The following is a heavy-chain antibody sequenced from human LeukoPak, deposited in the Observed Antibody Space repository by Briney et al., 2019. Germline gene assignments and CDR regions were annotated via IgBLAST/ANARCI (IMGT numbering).Heavy chain of an antibody. J-gene: IGHJ4*02. Sequence: GSLRLSCAASGFTFSIYSMTWVRQAPGKGLEWIGEIYHSGYTNYNPSLKSRVTISIDKSKNQLSLKVNSVMAADTAVYYCARHGSGTYFDYWGQGTLVTVSS. V-gene: IGHV4-4*02. CDR2: IYHSGYT. D-gene: IGHD3-10*01. CDR3: ARHGSGTYFDY. CDR1: GFTFSIYSM.